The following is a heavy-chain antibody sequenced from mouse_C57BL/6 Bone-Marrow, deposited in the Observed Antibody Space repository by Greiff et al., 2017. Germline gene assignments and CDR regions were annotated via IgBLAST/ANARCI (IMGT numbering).Heavy chain of an antibody. Sequence: QVQLQQPGAELVRPGTSVKLSCKASGYTFTSYWMHWVKQRPGQGLEWIGVIDPSDSYTNYNQKFKGKATLTVDTSSSTAYMQLSSLTSEDSAVYYCAEDYDRAYAMDYWGQGTSVTVSS. D-gene: IGHD2-4*01. CDR2: IDPSDSYT. CDR3: AEDYDRAYAMDY. J-gene: IGHJ4*01. CDR1: GYTFTSYW. V-gene: IGHV1-59*01.